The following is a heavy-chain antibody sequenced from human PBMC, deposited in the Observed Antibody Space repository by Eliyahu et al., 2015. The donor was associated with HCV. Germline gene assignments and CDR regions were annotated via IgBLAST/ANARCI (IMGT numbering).Heavy chain of an antibody. Sequence: QEQLVQSGAEVKKPGASVKVSCKASGYTFTGYYLHWVRQAPEQGLEWMGWIHPNSGGTNYAQKFQGRVTMTRDTSISTAYMELSRLTSDDTAVYFCARRWDWQITAKGMDFDPWGQGTLVTVSS. CDR3: ARRWDWQITAKGMDFDP. CDR1: GYTFTGYY. CDR2: IHPNSGGT. D-gene: IGHD3/OR15-3a*01. V-gene: IGHV1-2*02. J-gene: IGHJ5*02.